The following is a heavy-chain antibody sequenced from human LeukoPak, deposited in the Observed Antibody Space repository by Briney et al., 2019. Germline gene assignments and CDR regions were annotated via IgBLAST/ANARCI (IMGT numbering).Heavy chain of an antibody. CDR2: IYYSGSV. J-gene: IGHJ4*02. D-gene: IGHD4-23*01. CDR3: ARGPDHGGNLRGSFDY. Sequence: NPSETLSLTCTVSGGSISSYYWSWIRQPPGKGLEWIGYIYYSGSVNYNPSLKSRVTISLDTSKNRFSLKLSSVTAADTAVYYCARGPDHGGNLRGSFDYWGQGTLVTVSS. V-gene: IGHV4-59*01. CDR1: GGSISSYY.